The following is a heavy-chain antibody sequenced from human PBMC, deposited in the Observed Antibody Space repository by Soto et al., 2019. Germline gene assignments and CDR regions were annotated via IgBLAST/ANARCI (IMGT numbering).Heavy chain of an antibody. CDR3: ASGRLRLGELSTRNWFDP. CDR1: GGSISSSSYY. Sequence: SETLSLTCTVSGGSISSSSYYWGWIRQPPGKGLEWIGSIYYSGSTYYNPSLKSRVTISVDTSKNQFSLKLSSVTAADTAVYYCASGRLRLGELSTRNWFDPWGQGTLVTVS. V-gene: IGHV4-39*01. J-gene: IGHJ5*02. D-gene: IGHD3-16*02. CDR2: IYYSGST.